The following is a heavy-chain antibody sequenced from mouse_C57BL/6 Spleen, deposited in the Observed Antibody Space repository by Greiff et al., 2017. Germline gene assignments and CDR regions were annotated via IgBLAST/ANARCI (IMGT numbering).Heavy chain of an antibody. D-gene: IGHD1-1*01. CDR2: ISDGGSYT. V-gene: IGHV5-4*01. J-gene: IGHJ4*01. CDR1: GFTFSSYA. CDR3: AREDYCGSHYAMDY. Sequence: EVQLVESGGGLVKPGGSLKLSCAASGFTFSSYAMSWVRQTPEKRLEWVATISDGGSYTYYPDNVKGRFTISRDNAKNNLYLQMSHLKSEDTAMYYCAREDYCGSHYAMDYWGQGTSVTVSS.